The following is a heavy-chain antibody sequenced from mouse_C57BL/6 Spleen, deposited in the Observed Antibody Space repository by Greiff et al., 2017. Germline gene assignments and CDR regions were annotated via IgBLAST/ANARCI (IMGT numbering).Heavy chain of an antibody. J-gene: IGHJ1*03. CDR3: ARRGTGTPAHWYFDV. CDR1: GYTFTDYN. V-gene: IGHV1-22*01. D-gene: IGHD4-1*01. Sequence: VQLKESGPELVKPGASVKMSCKASGYTFTDYNMHWVKQSHGKSLEWIGYINPNNGGTSYNQKFKGKATLTVNKSSSTAYMELRSLTSEDSAVYYCARRGTGTPAHWYFDVWGTGTTVTVSS. CDR2: INPNNGGT.